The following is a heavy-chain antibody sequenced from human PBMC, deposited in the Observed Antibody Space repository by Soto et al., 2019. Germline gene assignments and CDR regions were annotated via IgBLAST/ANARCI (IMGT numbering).Heavy chain of an antibody. CDR3: ARGGGPYVWFNEF. J-gene: IGHJ4*02. Sequence: SVKVSCKDSGGLFSSFSISWVRQAPGQGLEWMGGIIPVFGTTNYAQKFQGRVTITADESTNTAYMELSSLTSDDTAMYYCARGGGPYVWFNEFWGQGTQVTVSS. D-gene: IGHD3-16*01. CDR1: GGLFSSFS. CDR2: IIPVFGTT. V-gene: IGHV1-69*13.